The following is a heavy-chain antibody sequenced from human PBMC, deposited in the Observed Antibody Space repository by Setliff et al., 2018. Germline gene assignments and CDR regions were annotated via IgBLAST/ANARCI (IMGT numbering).Heavy chain of an antibody. J-gene: IGHJ4*02. CDR1: GFTFRDYS. CDR3: ARDPRDGSSSPMADN. V-gene: IGHV3-11*06. Sequence: PGESLKISCATSGFTFRDYSLAWVRQAPGQGLEWVSGIVQSSHTFYADSMEGRFTISRDNTRNSLYLQMNSLRVEDTAVYFCARDPRDGSSSPMADNWGQGTLVTVSS. CDR2: IVQSSHT. D-gene: IGHD3-10*01.